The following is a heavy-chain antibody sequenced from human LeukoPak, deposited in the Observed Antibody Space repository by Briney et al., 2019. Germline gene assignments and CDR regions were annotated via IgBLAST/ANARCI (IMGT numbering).Heavy chain of an antibody. Sequence: PSETLSLTCTVSGYSISSSSYYWGWIRQPPGKGLEWIGSIYYSGSTYYNPSLKSRVTISVDTSKNQFSLKLSSVTAADTAVYYCARQFRSVTAPFDPWGQGTLVTVSS. D-gene: IGHD4-17*01. CDR3: ARQFRSVTAPFDP. J-gene: IGHJ5*02. CDR1: GYSISSSSYY. CDR2: IYYSGST. V-gene: IGHV4-39*01.